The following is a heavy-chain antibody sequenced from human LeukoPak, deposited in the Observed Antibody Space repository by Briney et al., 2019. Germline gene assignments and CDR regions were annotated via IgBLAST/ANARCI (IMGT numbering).Heavy chain of an antibody. Sequence: ASVKVSCKASGYTFTGYYMHWVRQAPGQGLEWMGWINPNSGGTNYAQKLQGRVTMTTDTSTSTAYMELRSLRSDDTAVYYCARVVGSLGYCSSTSCYADAFDIWGQGTMVTVSS. CDR1: GYTFTGYY. CDR2: INPNSGGT. D-gene: IGHD2-2*01. V-gene: IGHV1-2*02. CDR3: ARVVGSLGYCSSTSCYADAFDI. J-gene: IGHJ3*02.